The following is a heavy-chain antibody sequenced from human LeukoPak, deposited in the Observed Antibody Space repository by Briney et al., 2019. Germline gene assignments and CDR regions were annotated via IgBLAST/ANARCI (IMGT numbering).Heavy chain of an antibody. CDR2: ISGSGNGT. CDR1: GFTFRTYA. CDR3: AKRTMSAFDS. V-gene: IGHV3-23*01. J-gene: IGHJ4*02. Sequence: GGSLRLSCTASGFTFRTYAMNWVRQAPGKGLEWLSGISGSGNGTYYADSVKGRFIVSRDNSKNMVYLQMNSLTVEDTATYYCAKRTMSAFDSWGQGTLLIVSS.